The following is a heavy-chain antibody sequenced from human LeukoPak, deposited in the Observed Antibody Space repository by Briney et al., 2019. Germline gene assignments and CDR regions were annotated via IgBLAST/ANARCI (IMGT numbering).Heavy chain of an antibody. D-gene: IGHD6-13*01. J-gene: IGHJ6*03. CDR2: IDHAGRA. CDR3: ARGWEPFECSTSWYRGSYYYYYMSV. V-gene: IGHV4-34*01. Sequence: SETLSLTCAVYGGSFNDYYWTWIRQPPGKGLEWIGEIDHAGRANYNPSLKSRVTISVDTSKNQFSLHLNSVTAADTAVYYCARGWEPFECSTSWYRGSYYYYYMSVWGKGTAVTVSS. CDR1: GGSFNDYY.